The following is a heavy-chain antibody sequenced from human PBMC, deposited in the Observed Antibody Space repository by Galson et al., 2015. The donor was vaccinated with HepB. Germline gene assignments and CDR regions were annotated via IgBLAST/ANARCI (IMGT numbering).Heavy chain of an antibody. CDR2: ISGSGGST. CDR1: GFTFSSYA. J-gene: IGHJ5*02. V-gene: IGHV3-23*01. CDR3: AKGLRYSSGWYTWFDP. D-gene: IGHD6-19*01. Sequence: SLRLSCAASGFTFSSYAMSWVRQAPGKGLEGVSAISGSGGSTYYADSVKGRFTISRDNSKNTLYLQMNSLRAEDTAVYYCAKGLRYSSGWYTWFDPWGQGTLVTVSS.